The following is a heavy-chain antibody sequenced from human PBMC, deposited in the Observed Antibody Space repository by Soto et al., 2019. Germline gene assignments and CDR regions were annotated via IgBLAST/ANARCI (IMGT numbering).Heavy chain of an antibody. Sequence: SKTLSITCTFSGGSISICVYFWRWIRQNPENGMKWIGYIYYNGSTYYNPTLKSRVTISVDTSKNQFSLKLSSVTAADTAVYYCARDRPYVFWSGYLMPGAFDIWGQGTMVTVSS. V-gene: IGHV4-31*03. CDR2: IYYNGST. D-gene: IGHD3-3*01. J-gene: IGHJ3*02. CDR3: ARDRPYVFWSGYLMPGAFDI. CDR1: GGSISICVYF.